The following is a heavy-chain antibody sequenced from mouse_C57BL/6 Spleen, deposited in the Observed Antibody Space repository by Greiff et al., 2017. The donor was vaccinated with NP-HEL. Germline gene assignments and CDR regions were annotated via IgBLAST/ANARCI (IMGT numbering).Heavy chain of an antibody. J-gene: IGHJ4*01. CDR3: ERHRPLYDGYSYYARDY. CDR2: ISSGGSYT. D-gene: IGHD2-3*01. V-gene: IGHV5-6*01. CDR1: GFTFSSYG. Sequence: EVQLVESGGDLVKPGGSLKLSCAASGFTFSSYGMSWVRQTPDKRLEWVATISSGGSYTYYPDSVKGRFTISRDNAKNTLYLQMSSLKSEDTAMYYCERHRPLYDGYSYYARDYWGQGTSVTVSS.